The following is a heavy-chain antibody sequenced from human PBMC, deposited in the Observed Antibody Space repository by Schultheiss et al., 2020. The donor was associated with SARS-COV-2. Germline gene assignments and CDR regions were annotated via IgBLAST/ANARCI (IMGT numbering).Heavy chain of an antibody. CDR3: ARVGLAAAGKSNWFDP. D-gene: IGHD6-13*01. J-gene: IGHJ5*02. CDR1: GGSISSGGYY. Sequence: SQTLSLTCTVSGGSISSGGYYWSWIRQHPGKGLEWIGYIYYSGSTYYNPSLKSRVTISVDTSKNQFSLKLSSVTAADTAVYYCARVGLAAAGKSNWFDPWGQGTLVTVSS. CDR2: IYYSGST. V-gene: IGHV4-31*03.